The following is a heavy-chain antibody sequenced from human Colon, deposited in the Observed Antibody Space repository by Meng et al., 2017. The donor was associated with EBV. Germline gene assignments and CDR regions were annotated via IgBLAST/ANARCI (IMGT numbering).Heavy chain of an antibody. J-gene: IGHJ5*02. CDR2: IYYSGST. CDR1: GGSISSGNHY. Sequence: QVQLQESGPGLVKPSXXLSLTCPVSGGSISSGNHYWSWIRQHPGKGLEYIGYIYYSGSTYYNPSLRSRVAISIDTSKNQFSLKLTSVTAADTAVYFCARTNYGDYNWFDPWGQGTLVTVSS. D-gene: IGHD4-17*01. CDR3: ARTNYGDYNWFDP. V-gene: IGHV4-31*03.